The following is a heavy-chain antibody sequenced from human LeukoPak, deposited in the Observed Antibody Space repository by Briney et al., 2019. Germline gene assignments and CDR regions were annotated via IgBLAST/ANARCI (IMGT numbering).Heavy chain of an antibody. V-gene: IGHV4-59*01. CDR3: AGAGYSSGWYTAAFDY. J-gene: IGHJ4*02. D-gene: IGHD6-19*01. CDR2: IYYSGST. CDR1: GGSIGSYY. Sequence: SETLSLTCTVSGGSIGSYYCSWIRQPPGKGLEWIGYIYYSGSTNYNPSLKSRVTISVDTSKNQFSLKLSSVTAADTAVYYCAGAGYSSGWYTAAFDYWGQGTLVTVSS.